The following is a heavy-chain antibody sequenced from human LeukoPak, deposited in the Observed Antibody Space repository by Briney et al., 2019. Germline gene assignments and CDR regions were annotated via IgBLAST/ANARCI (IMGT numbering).Heavy chain of an antibody. D-gene: IGHD6-13*01. V-gene: IGHV3-66*02. CDR3: VRSPRYSSSLPNVNGVWFDP. CDR1: GFSVTSNY. J-gene: IGHJ5*02. CDR2: IYSGGTT. Sequence: GGSLRLSCGAYGFSVTSNYMSWVRQAPGKGLEWVSLIYSGGTTYYADSVKGRFTISRDNSKNTLYLQMNSLRAEDTAVYYCVRSPRYSSSLPNVNGVWFDPWGQGTLVTVSS.